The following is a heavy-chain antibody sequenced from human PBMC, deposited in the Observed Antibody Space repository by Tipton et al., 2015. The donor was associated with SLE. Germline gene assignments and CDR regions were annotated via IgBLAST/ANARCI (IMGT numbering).Heavy chain of an antibody. CDR1: GYSIGSGYY. CDR2: MYHSGDT. V-gene: IGHV4-38-2*02. Sequence: TLSLTCTVSGYSIGSGYYWGWIRQPPGKGLEWIGSMYHSGDTFYNPSLKSRLTISMDKSKNQYSLKLSSVTAADTAVYYCARQTGDTWGFDYWGQGTLVTVSS. J-gene: IGHJ4*02. CDR3: ARQTGDTWGFDY. D-gene: IGHD7-27*01.